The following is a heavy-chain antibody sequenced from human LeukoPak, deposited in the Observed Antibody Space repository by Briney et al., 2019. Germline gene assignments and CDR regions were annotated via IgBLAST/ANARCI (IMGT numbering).Heavy chain of an antibody. Sequence: GGSLTLSCAASGFTFDDYGMSWVRQGPGKGLEWVSGINWNGGNTGYADSVKGRFTIFRDNAKNSLYLEMDSLRVEDTALYYCAGTSDGNWFDPWGQGTLVTVSS. J-gene: IGHJ5*02. CDR2: INWNGGNT. CDR3: AGTSDGNWFDP. V-gene: IGHV3-20*04. CDR1: GFTFDDYG. D-gene: IGHD1-26*01.